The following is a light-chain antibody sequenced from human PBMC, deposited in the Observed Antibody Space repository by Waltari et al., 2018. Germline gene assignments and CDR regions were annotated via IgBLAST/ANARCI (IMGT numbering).Light chain of an antibody. V-gene: IGLV2-14*01. Sequence: QSALTQPASVSGSPGQSITFSCTGTSSDVGGYNYVSWYQQPPGTVPKPMIYEVSSPPSGVSNRFSCSKAGNTASLTISGLQAEDEADYYCLSYTSSSTYVFGTGTKVTVL. CDR3: LSYTSSSTYV. CDR1: SSDVGGYNY. J-gene: IGLJ1*01. CDR2: EVS.